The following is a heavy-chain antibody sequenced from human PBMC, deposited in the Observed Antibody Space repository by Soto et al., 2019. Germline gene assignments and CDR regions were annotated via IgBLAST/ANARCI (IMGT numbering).Heavy chain of an antibody. J-gene: IGHJ5*02. CDR1: GGSFSGYY. V-gene: IGHV4-34*01. CDR3: ARGRYNWNYGPRFDP. CDR2: INHSGSN. Sequence: SETLSLTCAVYGGSFSGYYWSWIRQPPGKGLEWIGEINHSGSNNYNPSLKSRVTISVDTSKNKFALKLSSVTAADTAVYYCARGRYNWNYGPRFDPWGQGTLVTVSS. D-gene: IGHD1-7*01.